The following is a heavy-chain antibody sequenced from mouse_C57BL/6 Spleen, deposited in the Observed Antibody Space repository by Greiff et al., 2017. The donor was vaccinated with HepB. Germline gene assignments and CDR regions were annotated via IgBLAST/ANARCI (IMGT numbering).Heavy chain of an antibody. J-gene: IGHJ3*01. CDR1: GYTFTDYY. V-gene: IGHV1-76*01. CDR3: ARVGIYYGYDGPFAY. CDR2: IYPGSGNT. D-gene: IGHD2-2*01. Sequence: VQLQQSGAELVRPGASVKLSCKASGYTFTDYYINWVKQRPGQGLEWIARIYPGSGNTYYNEKFKGKATLNAEKSSSTAYMQLSSLTSEDSAVYFCARVGIYYGYDGPFAYWGQGTLVTVSA.